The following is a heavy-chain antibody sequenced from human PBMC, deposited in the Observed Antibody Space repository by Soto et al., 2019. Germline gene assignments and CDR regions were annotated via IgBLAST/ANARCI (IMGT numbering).Heavy chain of an antibody. J-gene: IGHJ4*02. V-gene: IGHV3-73*01. CDR3: TRLMELMSGDSDY. CDR2: IRTEPYSYAA. Sequence: GGSLRLSCAASGFTFSGSAMQWVRQASGKGLEWVGRIRTEPYSYAAAYAASVKGRFTIFRDDSKNTAYLQMNSLKTEDTAVYYCTRLMELMSGDSDYWGQGTLVTVSS. CDR1: GFTFSGSA. D-gene: IGHD1-7*01.